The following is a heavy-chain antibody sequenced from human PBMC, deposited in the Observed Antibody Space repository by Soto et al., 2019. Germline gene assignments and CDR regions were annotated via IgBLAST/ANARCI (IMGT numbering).Heavy chain of an antibody. D-gene: IGHD1-1*01. V-gene: IGHV3-23*01. CDR2: IAGTGGTP. CDR3: ATDFLTGTIDY. CDR1: GFTYTKYV. J-gene: IGHJ4*02. Sequence: GGSLRLSCEASGFTYTKYVMNWVRQAPGKGLEWVAGIAGTGGTPFYADSVRGRFVISRDNSKNTVFLHMTSLRAEDTAVYYCATDFLTGTIDYWGQGTLVTVSS.